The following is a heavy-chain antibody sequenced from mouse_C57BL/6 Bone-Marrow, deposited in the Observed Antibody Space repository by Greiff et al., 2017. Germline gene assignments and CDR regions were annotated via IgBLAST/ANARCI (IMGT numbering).Heavy chain of an antibody. D-gene: IGHD2-5*01. V-gene: IGHV1-69*01. Sequence: VQLQQPGAELVMPGASVKLSCKASGYTFTSYWMHWVKQRPGQGLEWIGEIDPSDSYTNYNQKFKGKSTLTVDKSSSTVYLQLISLTSEDSAVYYCARSGSNYCGFADWGPGTLVTVSA. CDR2: IDPSDSYT. CDR3: ARSGSNYCGFAD. J-gene: IGHJ3*01. CDR1: GYTFTSYW.